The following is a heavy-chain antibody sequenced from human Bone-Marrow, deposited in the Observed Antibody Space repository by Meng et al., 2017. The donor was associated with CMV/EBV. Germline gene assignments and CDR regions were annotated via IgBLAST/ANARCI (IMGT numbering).Heavy chain of an antibody. CDR1: RFTCSNAW. CDR3: TTDRWYFNV. CDR2: IESKTDGGTI. Sequence: SCAAARFTCSNAWMSWVRQAPGEGLEWVGRIESKTDGGTIDYAAPVKGRFTISRDDSKKMLFLRMNSLKTEDTAVYYCTTDRWYFNVWGRGTLVTVSS. J-gene: IGHJ2*01. V-gene: IGHV3-15*04.